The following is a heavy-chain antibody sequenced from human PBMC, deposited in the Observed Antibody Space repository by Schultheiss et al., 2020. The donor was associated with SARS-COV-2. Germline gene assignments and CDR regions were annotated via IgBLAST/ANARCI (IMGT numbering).Heavy chain of an antibody. CDR1: GGSISSYY. V-gene: IGHV4-39*01. D-gene: IGHD2-15*01. CDR3: ARKGEDIVVVVAAAGQAFDI. CDR2: IYYSGST. J-gene: IGHJ3*02. Sequence: SETLSLTCTVSGGSISSYYWGWIRQPPGKGLEWIGSIYYSGSTYYNPSLKSRVTISVDTSKNQFSLKLSSVTAADTAVYYCARKGEDIVVVVAAAGQAFDIWGQGTMVTVSS.